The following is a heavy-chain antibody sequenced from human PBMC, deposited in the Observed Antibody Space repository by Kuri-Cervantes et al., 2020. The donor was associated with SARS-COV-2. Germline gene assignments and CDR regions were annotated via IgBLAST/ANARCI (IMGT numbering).Heavy chain of an antibody. CDR1: GFTFSSYS. Sequence: GESLKIPCAASGFTFSSYSMNWVRQAPGKGLEWVSYISSSSSTIYYADSVKGRFTISRDNAKNSLYLQMNSLRDEDTAVYYCARDGGSSGYGIDYWGQGTLVTVSS. V-gene: IGHV3-48*02. J-gene: IGHJ4*02. CDR2: ISSSSSTI. CDR3: ARDGGSSGYGIDY. D-gene: IGHD3-22*01.